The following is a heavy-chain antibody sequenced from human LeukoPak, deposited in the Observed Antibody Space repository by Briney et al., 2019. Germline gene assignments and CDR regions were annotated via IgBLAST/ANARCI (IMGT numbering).Heavy chain of an antibody. V-gene: IGHV3-74*01. J-gene: IGHJ5*02. D-gene: IGHD3-10*01. CDR1: GFTFSSYW. Sequence: GGSLRLSCAASGFTFSSYWMHWVRQAPGKGLVWVSRINSDGGSTSYADSVKGRFTISRDNAKNTLYLQMNSLRAEDTAVYYCARDDYYGSNWFDPWGQGTLVTVSS. CDR3: ARDDYYGSNWFDP. CDR2: INSDGGST.